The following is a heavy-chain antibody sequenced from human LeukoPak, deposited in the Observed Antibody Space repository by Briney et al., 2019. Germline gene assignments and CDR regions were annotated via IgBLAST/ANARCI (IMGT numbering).Heavy chain of an antibody. CDR1: GFTFSSYA. CDR3: ARDSHGPYYLHYYMDV. J-gene: IGHJ6*03. V-gene: IGHV3-64*01. D-gene: IGHD5-18*01. CDR2: ISGNGGST. Sequence: GGSLRLSCAASGFTFSSYAMHWVRQAPGKGLEFVSAISGNGGSTYYANSVKDRFTISRDNSENTLYLQMGSLRAEDMAVYYCARDSHGPYYLHYYMDVWGKGTTVTVSS.